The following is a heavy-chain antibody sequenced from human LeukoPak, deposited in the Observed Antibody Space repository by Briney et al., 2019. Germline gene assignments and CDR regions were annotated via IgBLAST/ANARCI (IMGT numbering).Heavy chain of an antibody. CDR3: ARDLYSSGWWLPPYWYFDL. V-gene: IGHV3-7*01. CDR1: GFTFSSYA. J-gene: IGHJ2*01. Sequence: GGSLRLSCAASGFTFSSYAMSWVRQAPGKGLEWVANIKQDGSEKYYVDSVKGRFTISRDNAKNSLYLQMNSLRAEDTAVYYCARDLYSSGWWLPPYWYFDLWGRGTLVTVSS. D-gene: IGHD6-19*01. CDR2: IKQDGSEK.